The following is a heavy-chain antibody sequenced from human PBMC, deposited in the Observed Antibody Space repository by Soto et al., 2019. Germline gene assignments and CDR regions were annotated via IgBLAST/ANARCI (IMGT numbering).Heavy chain of an antibody. J-gene: IGHJ4*02. CDR3: ARDRRGRQHYVDY. CDR2: INTDGSGT. Sequence: EVQLVESGGGLAQPGGSLRLSCAASGFTFSSDWMHWVRQAPGKGLVWVSRINTDGSGTSYADSVKGRFTISRDNAKNTPDLQMKSLRAEDTAVYYCARDRRGRQHYVDYWGQGNTVTVSS. V-gene: IGHV3-74*01. CDR1: GFTFSSDW. D-gene: IGHD3-16*01.